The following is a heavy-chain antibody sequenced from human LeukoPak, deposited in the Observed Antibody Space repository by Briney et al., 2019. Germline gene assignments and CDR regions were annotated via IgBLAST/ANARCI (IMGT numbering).Heavy chain of an antibody. CDR2: ISAYNGNT. CDR1: GYTFTSYG. CDR3: ARDSGVVVRRKDYYYMDV. V-gene: IGHV1-18*01. J-gene: IGHJ6*03. D-gene: IGHD2-21*01. Sequence: GASVKVSCKASGYTFTSYGISWVRQAPGQGLEWMGWISAYNGNTNYAQKLQGRVTMTTDTSTSTAYMELRSLRSDDTAVYYCARDSGVVVRRKDYYYMDVWGKGTTVTVSS.